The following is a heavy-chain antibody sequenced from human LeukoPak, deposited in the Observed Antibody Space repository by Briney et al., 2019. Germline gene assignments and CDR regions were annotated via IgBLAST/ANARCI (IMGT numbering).Heavy chain of an antibody. J-gene: IGHJ5*02. CDR3: ARFHNTWYGES. Sequence: GESLKISCRGSGYSFTTYWIVWVRQMPGKGLGWMGIIYPGDSHTRYSPSFQGQVTISADTSITTAYLQWSSLKAADTAIYYCARFHNTWYGESWGQGTLVTVSS. CDR1: GYSFTTYW. CDR2: IYPGDSHT. V-gene: IGHV5-51*01. D-gene: IGHD6-13*01.